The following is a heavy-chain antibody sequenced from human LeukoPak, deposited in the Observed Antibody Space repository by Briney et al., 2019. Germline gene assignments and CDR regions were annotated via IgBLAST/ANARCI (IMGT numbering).Heavy chain of an antibody. J-gene: IGHJ4*02. V-gene: IGHV4-4*07. CDR1: GGSISSYY. CDR3: ARARLRSRLYCSGGSCYVDY. D-gene: IGHD2-15*01. CDR2: IYTSGST. Sequence: SETLSLTCTVSGGSISSYYWSWIRQPAGKGLEWIGRIYTSGSTNYNPSLKSRVTMSVDTSKNQFPLKLSSVTAADTAVYYCARARLRSRLYCSGGSCYVDYWGQGTLVTVSS.